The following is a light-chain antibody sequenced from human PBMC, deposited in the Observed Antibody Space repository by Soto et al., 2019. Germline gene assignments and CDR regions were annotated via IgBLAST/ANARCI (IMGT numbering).Light chain of an antibody. CDR1: QSVSSSY. V-gene: IGKV3-20*01. CDR3: QQYGSSPPYT. CDR2: GAS. J-gene: IGKJ2*01. Sequence: EIVLTQSPGTLSLSPGERATLSCRASQSVSSSYLAWYQQKPGQDPRLLIYGASSRATGIPDRLSGSGSGTDFTLTISRLEPEEFAVYYCQQYGSSPPYTFGQGTKLEIK.